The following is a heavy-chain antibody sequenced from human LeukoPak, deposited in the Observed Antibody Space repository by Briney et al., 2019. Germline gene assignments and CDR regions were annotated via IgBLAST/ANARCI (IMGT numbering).Heavy chain of an antibody. Sequence: SETLSLTCTVPGGSISSYYWSWIRPPPGKGLEWIGYIYYSGSTNYNPPLKSRVTISVDTSKNQFSLKLSSVTAADTAVYYCARGLGRSYYYDSSGYFDYWGQGTLVTVSS. CDR1: GGSISSYY. CDR3: ARGLGRSYYYDSSGYFDY. CDR2: IYYSGST. V-gene: IGHV4-59*01. J-gene: IGHJ4*02. D-gene: IGHD3-22*01.